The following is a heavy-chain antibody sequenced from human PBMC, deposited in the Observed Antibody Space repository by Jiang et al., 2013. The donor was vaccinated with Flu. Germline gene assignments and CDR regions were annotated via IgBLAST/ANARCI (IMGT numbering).Heavy chain of an antibody. J-gene: IGHJ4*02. D-gene: IGHD3-22*01. CDR1: GGSFSGYY. CDR2: INHSGST. V-gene: IGHV4-34*01. Sequence: GLVKPSETLSLTCAVYGGSFSGYYWSWIRQPPGKGLEWIGEINHSGSTNYNPSLKSRVTISVDTSKNQFSLKLSSVTAADTAVYYCARGPGYYDSSGYYAHFDYWGQGTLVTVSS. CDR3: ARGPGYYDSSGYYAHFDY.